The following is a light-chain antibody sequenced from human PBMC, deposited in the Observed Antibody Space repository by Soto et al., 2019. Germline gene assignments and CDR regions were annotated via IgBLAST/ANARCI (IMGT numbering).Light chain of an antibody. CDR2: EVS. CDR3: SSYVVSNLLSV. CDR1: SSDVGGYNY. V-gene: IGLV2-8*01. Sequence: QSALTQPPSASGSPGQSVTISCTGTSSDVGGYNYVSWYQQHPGKAPKLMIYEVSKRPSGVPDRFSGSKSGNTASLTVSGLQAEDQADYYCSSYVVSNLLSVFGPVTKATVL. J-gene: IGLJ1*01.